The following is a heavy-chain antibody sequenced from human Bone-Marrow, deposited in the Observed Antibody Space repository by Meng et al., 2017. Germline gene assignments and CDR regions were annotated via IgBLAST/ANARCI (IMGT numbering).Heavy chain of an antibody. J-gene: IGHJ4*02. D-gene: IGHD6-13*01. V-gene: IGHV1-2*06. Sequence: ASVKVSCKPSGYTFTAYWLHWVRQAPGQGLDWMGRIDPRSGGTQYAQNFQGRVTMTRDTSISTTYMELSRLGSDDTAVYYCVRDEDISAAGKLFGDYWGQGTLVTVSS. CDR3: VRDEDISAAGKLFGDY. CDR1: GYTFTAYW. CDR2: IDPRSGGT.